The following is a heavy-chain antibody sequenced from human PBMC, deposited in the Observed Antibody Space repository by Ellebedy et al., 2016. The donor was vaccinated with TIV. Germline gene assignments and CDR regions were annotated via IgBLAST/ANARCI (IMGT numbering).Heavy chain of an antibody. D-gene: IGHD3-3*02. CDR3: ARGRRRDSINFDY. CDR1: GGSFSGYY. CDR2: INHSGST. V-gene: IGHV4-34*01. Sequence: SETLSLTXAVYGGSFSGYYWSWIRQPPGKGLEWIGEINHSGSTNYNPSLKSRVTISVDTSKNQFSLKLSSVTAADTAVYYCARGRRRDSINFDYWGQGTLVTVSS. J-gene: IGHJ4*02.